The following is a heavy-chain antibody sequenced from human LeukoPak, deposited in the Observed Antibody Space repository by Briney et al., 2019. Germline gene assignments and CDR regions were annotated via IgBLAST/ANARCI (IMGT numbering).Heavy chain of an antibody. Sequence: SETLSLTCAVYGGSFSGYYWSWIRQPPGKGLEWIGEINHSGSTNYNPSLKSRVTISVDTSKNQLSLKLSSVTAADTAVYYCARGRGAARTFDYWGQGTLVIVSS. D-gene: IGHD6-6*01. CDR2: INHSGST. J-gene: IGHJ4*02. CDR1: GGSFSGYY. V-gene: IGHV4-34*01. CDR3: ARGRGAARTFDY.